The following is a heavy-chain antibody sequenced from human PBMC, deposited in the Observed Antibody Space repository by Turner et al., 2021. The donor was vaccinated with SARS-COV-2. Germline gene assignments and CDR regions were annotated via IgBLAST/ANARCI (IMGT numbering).Heavy chain of an antibody. D-gene: IGHD4-4*01. J-gene: IGHJ4*02. CDR3: AKQQGLYSNPMYYFDY. CDR1: GFTFSSYG. Sequence: QVQLVESGGGVVQPGRSLRLSRAASGFTFSSYGMHWVRQAPGKGLEWVAVTSYDGSNKYYADSVKGRFTISRDNSKNTLYLQMNSLRAEDTAVYYCAKQQGLYSNPMYYFDYWGQGTLVTVSS. CDR2: TSYDGSNK. V-gene: IGHV3-30*18.